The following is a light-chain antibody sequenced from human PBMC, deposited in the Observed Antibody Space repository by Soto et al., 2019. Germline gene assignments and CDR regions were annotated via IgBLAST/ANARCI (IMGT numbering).Light chain of an antibody. CDR1: QSISIN. V-gene: IGKV3-15*01. Sequence: EIVKTQSPATLSVSPGERAILSCRASQSISINLTWYQQKRGQAPRLLIYAASNRASVFPARFSGSWSGTEFILSISSLQSESFAVYYCQQDNNWITFGHGTRLEIK. CDR2: AAS. J-gene: IGKJ5*01. CDR3: QQDNNWIT.